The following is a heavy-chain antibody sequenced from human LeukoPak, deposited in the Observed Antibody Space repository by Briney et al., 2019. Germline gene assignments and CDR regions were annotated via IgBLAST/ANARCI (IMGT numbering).Heavy chain of an antibody. V-gene: IGHV5-51*01. J-gene: IGHJ4*02. CDR1: GYSFTSYL. Sequence: GGSLMISCKGSGYSFTSYLLGRVRQTPGEGLEGMGIIYTGDSDTRCSSYFQGQVTISADKAISTAYLQWSSLKASDTAMYYGARPASTGDSGGNYSDLAYYWGQGTLVTVS. CDR2: IYTGDSDT. CDR3: ARPASTGDSGGNYSDLAYY. D-gene: IGHD3-22*01.